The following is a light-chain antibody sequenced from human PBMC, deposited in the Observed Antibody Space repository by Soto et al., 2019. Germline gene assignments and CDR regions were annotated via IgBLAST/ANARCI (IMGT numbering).Light chain of an antibody. CDR1: QSVSSN. J-gene: IGKJ1*01. CDR2: GAS. V-gene: IGKV3-15*01. Sequence: EIVMTQSPATLSVSPGERATLSCRASQSVSSNIAWYQQKPGQAPRPLIYGASTRATGIPARFSGSGSGTEFTLTFSFLQFEDFAVYYCHQYNNWPPVTFGQGTKVDIK. CDR3: HQYNNWPPVT.